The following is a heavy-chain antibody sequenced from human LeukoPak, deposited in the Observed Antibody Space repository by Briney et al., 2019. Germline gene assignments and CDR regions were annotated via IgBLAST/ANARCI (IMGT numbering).Heavy chain of an antibody. J-gene: IGHJ4*02. CDR1: GFTFSSYW. V-gene: IGHV3-74*01. CDR3: ARDESGSGWWSY. CDR2: INSDGSST. Sequence: PGRSLRLSCAASGFTFSSYWMHWVRQAPGKGLVWVSRINSDGSSTRYAVFVKVRFTMSRDNAKNTLYLQMNSLRAEDTAVYYCARDESGSGWWSYWGQGTLVTVSS. D-gene: IGHD6-19*01.